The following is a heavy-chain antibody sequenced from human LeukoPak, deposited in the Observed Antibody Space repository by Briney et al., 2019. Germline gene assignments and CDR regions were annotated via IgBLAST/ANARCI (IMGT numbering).Heavy chain of an antibody. D-gene: IGHD3-22*01. V-gene: IGHV1-8*01. CDR1: GYTFTSYD. CDR2: MNPNSGNT. Sequence: ASVKVSCKASGYTFTSYDINWVRQATGQGLEWMGWMNPNSGNTGYAQKFQGRVTMTRDMSTSTVYMELSGLRSEDTAVYYCARDFRRTNSYDSSGYYYPAFWGQGTLVTVSS. CDR3: ARDFRRTNSYDSSGYYYPAF. J-gene: IGHJ4*02.